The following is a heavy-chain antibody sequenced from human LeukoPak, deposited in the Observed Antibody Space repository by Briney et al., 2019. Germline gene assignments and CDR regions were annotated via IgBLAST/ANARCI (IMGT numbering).Heavy chain of an antibody. V-gene: IGHV4-34*01. CDR1: GGSFSGYY. D-gene: IGHD4-17*01. J-gene: IGHJ4*02. CDR3: ARMAPGYGDPLDY. CDR2: INHSGST. Sequence: TSETLSLTCAVYGGSFSGYYWSWIRHPPGKGLEWIGEINHSGSTNYNPSLKSRVTISVDTSRNQFSLKLSSVTAADTAVYYCARMAPGYGDPLDYWGQGTLVTVSS.